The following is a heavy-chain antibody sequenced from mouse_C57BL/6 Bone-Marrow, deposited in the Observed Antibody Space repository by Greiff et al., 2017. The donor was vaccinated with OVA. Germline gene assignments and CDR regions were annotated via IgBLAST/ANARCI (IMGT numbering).Heavy chain of an antibody. J-gene: IGHJ2*01. CDR2: ISSGGSYT. V-gene: IGHV5-6*01. CDR1: GFSFSSYG. CDR3: ARHPIPYFDY. Sequence: EVQLVESGGDLVKPGGSLTLSCAASGFSFSSYGMSWVRPTPDKRLAWVATISSGGSYTYYPDSVKGRFTISRDNAKNTLYRQRSSLKSEDTAMYYCARHPIPYFDYGGQGTTLTVSA.